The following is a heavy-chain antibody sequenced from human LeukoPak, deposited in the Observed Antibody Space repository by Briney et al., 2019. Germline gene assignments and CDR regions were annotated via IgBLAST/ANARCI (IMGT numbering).Heavy chain of an antibody. Sequence: PSETLSLTCTVSGSSISSYYWSWIRQPPGKGLEWIGYIYYSGSTNYNPSLKSRVTISVDTSKNQFSLKLSSVTAADTAVYYCARDSELSVAFDIWGQGTMVTASS. D-gene: IGHD3-10*01. J-gene: IGHJ3*02. CDR2: IYYSGST. V-gene: IGHV4-59*01. CDR1: GSSISSYY. CDR3: ARDSELSVAFDI.